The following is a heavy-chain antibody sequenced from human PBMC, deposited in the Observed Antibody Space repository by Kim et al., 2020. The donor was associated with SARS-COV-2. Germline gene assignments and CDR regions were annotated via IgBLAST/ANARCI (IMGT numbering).Heavy chain of an antibody. CDR3: ARDHPLLPTY. CDR2: ST. V-gene: IGHV4-4*06. J-gene: IGHJ4*02. D-gene: IGHD2-2*01. Sequence: STKYHPPLKGRVTMSVDTSKNQFSLKLSSVTAADTAVYYCARDHPLLPTYWGQGTLVTVSS.